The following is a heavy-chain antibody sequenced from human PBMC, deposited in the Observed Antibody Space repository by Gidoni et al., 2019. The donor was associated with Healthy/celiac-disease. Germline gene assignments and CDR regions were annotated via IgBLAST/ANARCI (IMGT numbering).Heavy chain of an antibody. CDR1: GFTFRSYA. V-gene: IGHV3-23*01. Sequence: EVQLLESGGGLVQPGGSLRLSCAASGFTFRSYAMSWVRQAPGKGLGWVSAISGSGGSTYYADSVKGRFTISRDNSKNTLYLQMNSLRAEDTAVYYCAKDFIKDSSANWFDPWGQGTLVTVSS. CDR2: ISGSGGST. D-gene: IGHD3-22*01. CDR3: AKDFIKDSSANWFDP. J-gene: IGHJ5*02.